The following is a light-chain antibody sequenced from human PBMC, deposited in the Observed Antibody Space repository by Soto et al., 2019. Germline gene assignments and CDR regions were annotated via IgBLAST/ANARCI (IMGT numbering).Light chain of an antibody. CDR2: KAS. J-gene: IGKJ1*01. CDR3: LQYETYWT. CDR1: QSISDW. Sequence: PITQPAATLSASIGAIVTITCRASQSISDWLAWHQQKPGTAPKLLIYKASSLESGVPSRLSGSGSGTEFTLTISSLQPDDFATYDCLQYETYWTFGQGTKVDIK. V-gene: IGKV1-5*03.